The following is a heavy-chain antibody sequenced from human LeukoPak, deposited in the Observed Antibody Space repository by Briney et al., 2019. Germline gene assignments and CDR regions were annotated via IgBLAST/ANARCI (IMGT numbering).Heavy chain of an antibody. J-gene: IGHJ3*02. CDR2: IYYSGST. D-gene: IGHD6-13*01. CDR3: ARDRAGYKQQLVPGAFDI. V-gene: IGHV4-39*07. Sequence: PSETLSLTCTVSGGSISSSSYYWGWIRQPPGKGLEWIGSIYYSGSTYYNPSLKSRVTISVDTSKNQFSLKLSSVTAADTAVYYCARDRAGYKQQLVPGAFDIWGQGTMVTVSS. CDR1: GGSISSSSYY.